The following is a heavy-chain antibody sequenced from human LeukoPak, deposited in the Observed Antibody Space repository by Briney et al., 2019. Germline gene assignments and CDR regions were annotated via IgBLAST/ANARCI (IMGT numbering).Heavy chain of an antibody. J-gene: IGHJ4*02. V-gene: IGHV3-74*01. D-gene: IGHD3-3*01. CDR3: AREFYDFWSGPRPFDY. Sequence: PGGSLRLSCAASGFTFSSYWMHWVRQAPGKGLVWVSRINSDGSSTSYADSVKGRFTISRDNAKNTLYLQMNSLRAEDTAVYYCAREFYDFWSGPRPFDYWGQGTLVTVSS. CDR1: GFTFSSYW. CDR2: INSDGSST.